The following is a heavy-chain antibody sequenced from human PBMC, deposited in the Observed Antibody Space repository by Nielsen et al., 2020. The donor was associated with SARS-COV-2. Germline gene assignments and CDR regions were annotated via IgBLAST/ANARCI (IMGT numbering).Heavy chain of an antibody. CDR1: GFTVSSNY. CDR3: AKLGDSYGPDY. Sequence: GESLKISCAASGFTVSSNYMSWVRQAPGKGLEWVSVIYSGGSTYYADSVKGRFTISRDNSKNTLYLQMNSLRAEDTAVYYCAKLGDSYGPDYWGQGTLVTVSS. D-gene: IGHD5-18*01. CDR2: IYSGGST. J-gene: IGHJ4*02. V-gene: IGHV3-53*01.